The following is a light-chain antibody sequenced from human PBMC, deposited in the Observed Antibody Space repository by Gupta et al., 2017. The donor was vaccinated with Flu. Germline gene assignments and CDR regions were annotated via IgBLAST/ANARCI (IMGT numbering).Light chain of an antibody. CDR2: RAS. J-gene: IGKJ2*01. CDR1: HSLVSTN. Sequence: GGGTLSCRTTHSLVSTNLAWYQHKPGQAPRLLIHRASTRATGIPDRFSGSGSGTDFTLTINSLQPEDFAVYYCQQYGTSLFTFGQGTKVEI. V-gene: IGKV3-20*01. CDR3: QQYGTSLFT.